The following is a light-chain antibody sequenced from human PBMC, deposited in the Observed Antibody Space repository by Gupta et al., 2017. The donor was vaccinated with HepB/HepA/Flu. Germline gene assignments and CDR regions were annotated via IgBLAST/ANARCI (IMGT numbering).Light chain of an antibody. V-gene: IGKV1-12*01. CDR3: QQGNSFPIT. Sequence: DIQMTQPHSYLSASVGDRLTITCRASQGIRYLAWYQQKPGKAPNLLIYTVSKGQSGVPSRFSGSGSGTDFTLTISRLQPEDFANYYCQQGNSFPITFGQGTXLEIK. J-gene: IGKJ5*01. CDR2: TVS. CDR1: QGIRY.